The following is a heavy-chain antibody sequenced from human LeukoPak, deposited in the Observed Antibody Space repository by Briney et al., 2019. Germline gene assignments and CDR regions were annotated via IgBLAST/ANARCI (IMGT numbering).Heavy chain of an antibody. CDR1: GFTVSSNY. Sequence: GGSLRLSCAASGFTVSSNYMSWVRQAPGKGLEWVSVIYSGGSTYYADSVKGRFTISRDNSKNTLYLQMNSLRAEDTAVYYCARRVPSQVITDYFDYWGQGTQVTVSS. D-gene: IGHD3-16*01. J-gene: IGHJ4*02. V-gene: IGHV3-53*01. CDR3: ARRVPSQVITDYFDY. CDR2: IYSGGST.